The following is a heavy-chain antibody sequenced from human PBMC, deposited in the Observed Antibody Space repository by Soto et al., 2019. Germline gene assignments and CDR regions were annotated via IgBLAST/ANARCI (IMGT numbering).Heavy chain of an antibody. J-gene: IGHJ4*02. D-gene: IGHD6-19*01. Sequence: GASVKVSCKASGGTFSSYTISWVRQAPGQGLEWMGRIIPILGIANYAQKFQVVLTMTNMDPVDTATYYCAHRLGGIGVAGTFDYWGQGTLVTVSS. V-gene: IGHV1-69*02. CDR2: IIPILGIA. CDR3: DY. CDR1: GGTFSSYT.